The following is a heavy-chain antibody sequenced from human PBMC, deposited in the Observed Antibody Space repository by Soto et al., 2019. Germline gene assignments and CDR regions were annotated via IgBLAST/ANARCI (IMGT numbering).Heavy chain of an antibody. Sequence: QVQLQESGPGLVKPSETLSLTCTVSGRSISVYYWSWIRQPPGKGLEWIGYIYYSGSTNYNPSLKSRVTISVDTSKNQFSLKLSSVTAADTAVYYCARGGWRHIDYWGQGTLVTVSS. V-gene: IGHV4-59*08. CDR3: ARGGWRHIDY. CDR1: GRSISVYY. CDR2: IYYSGST. D-gene: IGHD3-3*01. J-gene: IGHJ4*02.